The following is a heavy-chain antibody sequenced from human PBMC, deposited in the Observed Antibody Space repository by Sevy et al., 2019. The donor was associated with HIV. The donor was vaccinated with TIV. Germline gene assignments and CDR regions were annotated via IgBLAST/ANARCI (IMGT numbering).Heavy chain of an antibody. J-gene: IGHJ4*02. CDR3: ARDGLGIGSSSVFDY. D-gene: IGHD6-6*01. CDR1: GFTFSSYS. Sequence: GGSLRLSCAASGFTFSSYSMYWVRQAPGKGLVWVSSISSSSSYIYYADSVKGRFTISRDNAKNSLYLQMNSLRAEDTAVYYCARDGLGIGSSSVFDYWGQGTLVTVSS. CDR2: ISSSSSYI. V-gene: IGHV3-21*01.